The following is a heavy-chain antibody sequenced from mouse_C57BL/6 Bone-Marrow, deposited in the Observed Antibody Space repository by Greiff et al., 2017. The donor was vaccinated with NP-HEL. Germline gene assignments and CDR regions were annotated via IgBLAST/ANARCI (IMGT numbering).Heavy chain of an antibody. V-gene: IGHV1-64*01. CDR3: ERDYCGSSSGGY. Sequence: QVQLQQPGAELVKPGASVKFSCKASGYTFTSYWMHWVKQRPGQGLEWIGMIHPNSGSTNYNEKFKSKATLTVDKSSSTPYMQLRSLTSEDSAVSYCERDYCGSSSGGYGDQGTTLTVSS. CDR1: GYTFTSYW. J-gene: IGHJ2*01. D-gene: IGHD1-1*01. CDR2: IHPNSGST.